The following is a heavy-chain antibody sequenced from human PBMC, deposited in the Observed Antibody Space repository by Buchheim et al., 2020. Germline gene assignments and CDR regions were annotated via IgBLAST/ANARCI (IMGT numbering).Heavy chain of an antibody. CDR3: ARDPIAAADHYYYYYGMDV. Sequence: QVQLVQSGAEVKKPGSSVRVSCKASGGTFYYAISWVRQAPGQGLEWMGGITPISGTANYAQKFQGRLTITADEPTSTGYMELSSLRAEDTAVYYCARDPIAAADHYYYYYGMDVWGQGTT. CDR2: ITPISGTA. CDR1: GGTFYYA. V-gene: IGHV1-69*01. D-gene: IGHD6-13*01. J-gene: IGHJ6*02.